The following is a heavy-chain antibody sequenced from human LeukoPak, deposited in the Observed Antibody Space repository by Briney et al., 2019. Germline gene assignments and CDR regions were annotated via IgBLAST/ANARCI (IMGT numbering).Heavy chain of an antibody. V-gene: IGHV6-1*01. Sequence: SQTLSLTCAISGDSVSSNSDAWTWIRQSPSRGLECLGRAYYRSNWSDDSAVSGKSRITVNPDNSQNQLSLHLNSTTTEDPAIYYCARGRVTTIANYYYYYIDVWGKGTTVTVSS. J-gene: IGHJ6*03. D-gene: IGHD4-17*01. CDR2: AYYRSNWSD. CDR1: GDSVSSNSDA. CDR3: ARGRVTTIANYYYYYIDV.